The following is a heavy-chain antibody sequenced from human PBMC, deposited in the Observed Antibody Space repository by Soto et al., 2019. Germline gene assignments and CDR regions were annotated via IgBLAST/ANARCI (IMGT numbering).Heavy chain of an antibody. CDR1: GYSFFSHW. D-gene: IGHD3-22*01. V-gene: IGHV5-51*01. CDR3: AGRPWRSGYYDY. J-gene: IGHJ4*02. Sequence: PGESLKISCKGSGYSFFSHWIGWVRQMPGKGLEWVGIIYPADSETRYSPSFQGQVTISVDKSINTAYLQWSSLKASDTAMYYCAGRPWRSGYYDYWGQGTLVTVSS. CDR2: IYPADSET.